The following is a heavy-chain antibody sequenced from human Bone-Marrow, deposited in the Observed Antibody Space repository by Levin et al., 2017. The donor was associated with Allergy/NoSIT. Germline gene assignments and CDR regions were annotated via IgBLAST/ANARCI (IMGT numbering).Heavy chain of an antibody. Sequence: SQTLSLTCDVSGGSISNYYWSWIRPPPGKGPEYIGNVYHTGSTNYNPSLESRVTISVDPSKNQFSLRLTHVTAADTAVYFCARGLAVATPWFDPWGQGTLVTVSS. CDR3: ARGLAVATPWFDP. J-gene: IGHJ5*02. D-gene: IGHD5-12*01. CDR2: VYHTGST. V-gene: IGHV4-59*01. CDR1: GGSISNYY.